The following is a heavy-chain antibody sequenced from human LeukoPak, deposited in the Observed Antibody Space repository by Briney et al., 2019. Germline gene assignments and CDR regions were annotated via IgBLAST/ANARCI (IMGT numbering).Heavy chain of an antibody. J-gene: IGHJ4*02. CDR3: ARGARSYDS. CDR2: INHSGRT. CDR1: GGSFSGYY. V-gene: IGHV4-34*01. Sequence: SETLSLTCAVYGGSFSGYYWSWIRQPPGKGLEWIGEINHSGRTNYNPSLKSRVTISVDTSKNQFSLEVRSVTAADTATYYCARGARSYDSCGQGILVTVSS.